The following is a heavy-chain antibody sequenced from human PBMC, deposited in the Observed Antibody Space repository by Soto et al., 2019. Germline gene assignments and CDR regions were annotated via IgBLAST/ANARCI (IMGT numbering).Heavy chain of an antibody. J-gene: IGHJ4*02. CDR2: IIPIFGTA. D-gene: IGHD3-22*01. CDR1: GGTFSSYA. Sequence: ASVKVSCKASGGTFSSYAISWVRQAPGQGLEWMGGIIPIFGTANYAQKFQGRVTITADESTSTAYMELSSLRSEDTAVYYCARGPNAYDSSGYYGRYWGQGTLVTVSS. V-gene: IGHV1-69*13. CDR3: ARGPNAYDSSGYYGRY.